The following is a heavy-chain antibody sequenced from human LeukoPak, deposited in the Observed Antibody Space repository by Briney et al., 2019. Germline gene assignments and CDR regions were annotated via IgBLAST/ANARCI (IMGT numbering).Heavy chain of an antibody. J-gene: IGHJ4*02. CDR2: ISNSSSYI. CDR1: GFTFSSYS. V-gene: IGHV3-21*01. D-gene: IGHD3-3*01. CDR3: ARTVAYDFWSGYSFDY. Sequence: GGSLRLSCAASGFTFSSYSMNWVRQAPGKGLEWVSSISNSSSYIYYADSVKGRFTISRDNAKNSLYLQMNSLRAEDTAVYYCARTVAYDFWSGYSFDYWGQGTLVTVSS.